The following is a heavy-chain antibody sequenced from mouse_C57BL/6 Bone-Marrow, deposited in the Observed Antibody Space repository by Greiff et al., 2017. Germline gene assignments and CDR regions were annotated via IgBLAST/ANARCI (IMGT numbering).Heavy chain of an antibody. D-gene: IGHD2-3*01. V-gene: IGHV14-4*01. J-gene: IGHJ1*03. CDR2: IDPENGDT. CDR3: TTGNGYFWYFDV. CDR1: GFNIKDDY. Sequence: VQLKQSGAELVRPGASVKLSCIASGFNIKDDYMHWVKQRPEQGLEWIGWIDPENGDTEYASKFQGKATITADTSSNTAYLQLSSLTSEDTAVYYCTTGNGYFWYFDVWGTGTTVTVSS.